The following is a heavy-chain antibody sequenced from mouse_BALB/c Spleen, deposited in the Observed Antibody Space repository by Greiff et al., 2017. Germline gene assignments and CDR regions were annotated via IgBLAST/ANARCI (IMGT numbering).Heavy chain of an antibody. J-gene: IGHJ4*01. CDR1: GYSITSDYA. V-gene: IGHV3-2*02. D-gene: IGHD2-14*01. CDR2: ISYSGST. Sequence: EVKLQESGPGLVKPSQSLSLTCTVTGYSITSDYAWNWIRQFPGNKLEWMGYISYSGSTSYNPSLKSRISITRDTSKNQFFLQLNSVTTEDTATYYCARMRYDKGLYAMDYWGQGTSVTVSS. CDR3: ARMRYDKGLYAMDY.